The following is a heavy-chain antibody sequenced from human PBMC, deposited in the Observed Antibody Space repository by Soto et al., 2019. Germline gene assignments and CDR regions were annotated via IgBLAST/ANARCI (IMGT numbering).Heavy chain of an antibody. CDR1: GFTFSSYA. D-gene: IGHD6-13*01. J-gene: IGHJ6*02. V-gene: IGHV3-23*01. Sequence: GGSLRLSCAASGFTFSSYAMSWVRQAPGKGLEWVSAISGSGGSTYYADSVKGRFTISRDNSRNTLYLQMNSLRAEDTAVYYFAKDLFQQLVGINYYYYGMDVWGQGTTVTVSS. CDR2: ISGSGGST. CDR3: AKDLFQQLVGINYYYYGMDV.